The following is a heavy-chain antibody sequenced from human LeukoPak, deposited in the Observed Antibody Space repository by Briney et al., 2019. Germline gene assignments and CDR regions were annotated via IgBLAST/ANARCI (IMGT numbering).Heavy chain of an antibody. V-gene: IGHV3-74*01. J-gene: IGHJ4*02. D-gene: IGHD3-16*01. Sequence: GGSLTLACAASGFTFSNYWMYCVRQAPGKGLVGVSGINIDGTVRYADSVKGRFTMSRYNAKNTLYLQMNSLRAEDTAIYYCSRLAGIMGGSKWGQGTLVTVSS. CDR3: SRLAGIMGGSK. CDR2: INIDGTV. CDR1: GFTFSNYW.